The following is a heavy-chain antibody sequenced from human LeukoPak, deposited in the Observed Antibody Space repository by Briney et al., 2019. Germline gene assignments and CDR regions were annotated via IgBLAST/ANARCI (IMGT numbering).Heavy chain of an antibody. Sequence: GASVKVSCKASGYTFTSYGISWVRQAPGQGLEWMGWISAYNGNTNYAQKLQGRVTMTTDTSTSTAYMELRSLRSDDTAVYYCARWTGAYCGGDCYLGGALDIWGQGTMVTVSS. V-gene: IGHV1-18*01. D-gene: IGHD2-21*02. CDR3: ARWTGAYCGGDCYLGGALDI. CDR1: GYTFTSYG. J-gene: IGHJ3*02. CDR2: ISAYNGNT.